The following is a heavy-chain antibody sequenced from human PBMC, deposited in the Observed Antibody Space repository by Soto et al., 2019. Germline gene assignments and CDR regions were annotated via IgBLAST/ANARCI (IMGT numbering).Heavy chain of an antibody. J-gene: IGHJ4*01. CDR3: TASSWTGAGLDF. Sequence: ASVKVSCKTSGYTFTRDGISWLRQAPGQGLEWMGWISPYNNDTKYAQVFQGRVTMTTDTSTRTAYMELSSLTSDDTAVYYCTASSWTGAGLDFWGQGTPVTVSS. CDR1: GYTFTRDG. D-gene: IGHD6-13*01. CDR2: ISPYNNDT. V-gene: IGHV1-18*04.